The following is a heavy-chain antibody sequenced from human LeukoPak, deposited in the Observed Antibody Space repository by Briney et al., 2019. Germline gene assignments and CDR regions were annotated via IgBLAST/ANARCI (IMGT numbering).Heavy chain of an antibody. J-gene: IGHJ3*01. D-gene: IGHD6-13*01. Sequence: PGGSLRLSCAVSGFTVSSYGMTWVRQAPGKGLEWVSAFSATDGSAQYAESVKGRFTISRDNSKNSPYLQMNSLRDEDTAVYYCAKARIAAAGTGAFDVWGQGTMVTVSS. V-gene: IGHV3-23*01. CDR1: GFTVSSYG. CDR2: FSATDGSA. CDR3: AKARIAAAGTGAFDV.